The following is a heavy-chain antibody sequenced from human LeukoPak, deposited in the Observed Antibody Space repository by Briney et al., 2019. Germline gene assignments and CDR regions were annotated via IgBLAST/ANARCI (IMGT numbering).Heavy chain of an antibody. CDR2: ISSSSSYI. J-gene: IGHJ6*03. D-gene: IGHD2-15*01. Sequence: PGGSLRLSCAASGFTFSSYAMSWVRQAPGKGLEWVSSISSSSSYIYYADSVKGRFTISRDNAKNSLYLQMNSLRAEDTAVYYCARVEAASYYMDVWGKGTTVTVSS. CDR1: GFTFSSYA. CDR3: ARVEAASYYMDV. V-gene: IGHV3-21*01.